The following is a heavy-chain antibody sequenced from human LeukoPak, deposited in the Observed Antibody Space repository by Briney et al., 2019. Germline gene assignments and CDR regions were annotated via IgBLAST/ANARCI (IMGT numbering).Heavy chain of an antibody. J-gene: IGHJ4*02. CDR2: INPNTGGT. D-gene: IGHD6-6*01. CDR1: GYPFLVYY. CDR3: ARAPYRSSSIY. V-gene: IGHV1-2*02. Sequence: ASVKVSCKASGYPFLVYYLHWVRQAPGQGLEWIGWINPNTGGTNYAQKVQGRVTMTTDTSTSTAYMELRGLRSDDTAVYYCARAPYRSSSIYWGQGTLVTVSS.